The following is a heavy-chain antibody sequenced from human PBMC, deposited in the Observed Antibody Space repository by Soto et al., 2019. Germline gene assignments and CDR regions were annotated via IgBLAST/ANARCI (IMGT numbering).Heavy chain of an antibody. D-gene: IGHD4-17*01. CDR2: IIPIFGTA. CDR1: GGTFSSYA. Sequence: ASVKVSCKASGGTFSSYAISWVRQAPGQGLEWMGGIIPIFGTANYAQKFQGRVTITADESTSTAYMELSSLRSEDTAVYYCARSPYGDYEQGSMDVWGQGTTVTVSS. V-gene: IGHV1-69*13. J-gene: IGHJ6*02. CDR3: ARSPYGDYEQGSMDV.